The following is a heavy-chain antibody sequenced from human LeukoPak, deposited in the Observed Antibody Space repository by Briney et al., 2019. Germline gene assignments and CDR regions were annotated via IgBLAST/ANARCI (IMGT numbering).Heavy chain of an antibody. D-gene: IGHD4-17*01. Sequence: GGSLRLSCAASGFTVSSNYMSWVRQAPGKGLEWVSVIYSGGSTYYADSVKGRFTIPRDNSKNTLYLQMNSLRAEDTAVYYCARNKWGDYTGSDYWGQGTLVTVSS. CDR3: ARNKWGDYTGSDY. J-gene: IGHJ4*02. V-gene: IGHV3-53*01. CDR2: IYSGGST. CDR1: GFTVSSNY.